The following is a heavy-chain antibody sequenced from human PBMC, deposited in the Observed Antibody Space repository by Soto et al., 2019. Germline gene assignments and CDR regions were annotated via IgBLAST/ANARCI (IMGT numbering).Heavy chain of an antibody. J-gene: IGHJ4*02. D-gene: IGHD2-15*01. CDR2: IYYDGST. CDR1: GGSINSNNYY. CDR3: AKVVVAATRHTDFDS. V-gene: IGHV4-39*02. Sequence: SETLSLTCTVSGGSINSNNYYWAWIRQPPGRELAWIASIYYDGSTYYNPSLKSRVSISVDTSKNHFSLKLSSVTAADTAVYYCAKVVVAATRHTDFDSWGQGTLVTVSS.